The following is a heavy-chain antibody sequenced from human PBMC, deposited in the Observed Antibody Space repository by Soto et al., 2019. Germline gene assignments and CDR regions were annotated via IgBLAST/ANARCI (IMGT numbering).Heavy chain of an antibody. J-gene: IGHJ5*02. CDR3: ASLRLDCSGGSCYSSGLGCDP. CDR1: GYTFTSYD. V-gene: IGHV1-8*01. CDR2: MNPNSGNT. Sequence: QVQLVQSGAEVKKPGASVKVSCKASGYTFTSYDINWGRQATGQGLEWMGWMNPNSGNTGYAQKFQGRVTMTRNTSISTAYMELSSLRSEDTAVYYCASLRLDCSGGSCYSSGLGCDPWCQGTLVTVSS. D-gene: IGHD2-15*01.